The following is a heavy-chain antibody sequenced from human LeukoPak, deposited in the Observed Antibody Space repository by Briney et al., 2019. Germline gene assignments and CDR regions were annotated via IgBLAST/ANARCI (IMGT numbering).Heavy chain of an antibody. CDR1: GFTFSSYW. D-gene: IGHD2-2*01. Sequence: GGSLRLSCAASGFTFSSYWMSWVRQAPGKGLEWVANIKQDGSEKYYVDSVKGRFTISRDNAKNSLYLQMNSLRAEDTAVYYCARGYCSSTSCRDFDYWGLGTLVTVSS. V-gene: IGHV3-7*01. CDR3: ARGYCSSTSCRDFDY. CDR2: IKQDGSEK. J-gene: IGHJ4*02.